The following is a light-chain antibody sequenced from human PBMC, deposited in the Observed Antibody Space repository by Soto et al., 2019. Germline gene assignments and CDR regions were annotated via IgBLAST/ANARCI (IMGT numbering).Light chain of an antibody. Sequence: DIVMTQSPLSLPVTPGEPASISCRSSQSLLHSNGYNYVDWYLQKPGQPPQLLIFLGSSRASGVPDRFNGSGSGTDFTLRITTVEAEDVGVYYCMQVLQTPLTFGGGTKLEIQ. J-gene: IGKJ4*01. CDR2: LGS. CDR1: QSLLHSNGYNY. V-gene: IGKV2-28*01. CDR3: MQVLQTPLT.